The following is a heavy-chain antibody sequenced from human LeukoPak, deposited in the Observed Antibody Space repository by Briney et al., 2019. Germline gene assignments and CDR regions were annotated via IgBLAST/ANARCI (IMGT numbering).Heavy chain of an antibody. D-gene: IGHD2-15*01. V-gene: IGHV3-11*01. CDR1: GFTFSDYN. Sequence: GGSLRLTCAASGFTFSDYNMRWIRQAPGKGLEWVSSISRSGSTKYYADSVKGRFTISRDNAKNSLFLQMNSLRAEDTAVYYCARVLRYCSGGNCYSGGLGYMDVWGKGTTVTISS. CDR2: ISRSGSTK. J-gene: IGHJ6*03. CDR3: ARVLRYCSGGNCYSGGLGYMDV.